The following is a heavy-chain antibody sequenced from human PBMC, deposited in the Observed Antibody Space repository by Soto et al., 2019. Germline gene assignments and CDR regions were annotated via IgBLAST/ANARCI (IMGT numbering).Heavy chain of an antibody. CDR1: GGSISSYY. J-gene: IGHJ6*02. CDR2: IYYSGST. CDR3: ARDRSYCMDV. V-gene: IGHV4-59*01. Sequence: SETLSLTCTVSGGSISSYYWSWLRQPPGKGLEWIGYIYYSGSTNYNPSLKSRVTISVDTSKNQFSLKLSSVTAADTAVYYCARDRSYCMDVWGQGTTVTVSS.